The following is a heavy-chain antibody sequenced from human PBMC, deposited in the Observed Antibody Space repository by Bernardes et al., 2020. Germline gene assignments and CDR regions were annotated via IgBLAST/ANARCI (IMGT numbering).Heavy chain of an antibody. CDR1: GGSFSGYY. Sequence: SETLSLTCAVYGGSFSGYYWSWIRQPPGKGLEWIGEINHSGSTNYNPSLKSRVTISVDTSKNQFSLKLSSVTAADTAVYYCARVVGEVYYYYYGMDVWGQGTTVTVSS. CDR3: ARVVGEVYYYYYGMDV. D-gene: IGHD4-17*01. V-gene: IGHV4-34*01. CDR2: INHSGST. J-gene: IGHJ6*02.